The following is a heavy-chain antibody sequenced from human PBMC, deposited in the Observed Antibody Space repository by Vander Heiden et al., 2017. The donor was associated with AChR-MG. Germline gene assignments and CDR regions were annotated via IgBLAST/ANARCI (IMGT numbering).Heavy chain of an antibody. J-gene: IGHJ2*01. CDR1: GGSISSGSYY. Sequence: QVQLQESGPGLVKPSQTLSLTCTVPGGSISSGSYYWSWIRQPAGKGLEWIGRIYTSGSTNYNPSLKSRVTISVDTSKNQFSLKLSSVTAADTAVYYCARASYWYFDLWGRGTLVTVSS. CDR2: IYTSGST. CDR3: ARASYWYFDL. V-gene: IGHV4-61*02.